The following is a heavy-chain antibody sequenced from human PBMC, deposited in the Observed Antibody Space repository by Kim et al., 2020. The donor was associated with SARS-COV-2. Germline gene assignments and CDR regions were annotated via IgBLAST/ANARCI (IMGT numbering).Heavy chain of an antibody. CDR3: TTGYYGSGSYVKVDY. Sequence: GGSLRLSCAASGFTFSNAWMSWVRQAPGKGLEWVGRIKGKTDGGTTDYAAPVKGRFTISRDDSKNTLYLQMNSLKTEDTAVYYCTTGYYGSGSYVKVDYWGQGTLVTVSS. CDR2: IKGKTDGGTT. J-gene: IGHJ4*02. D-gene: IGHD3-10*01. V-gene: IGHV3-15*01. CDR1: GFTFSNAW.